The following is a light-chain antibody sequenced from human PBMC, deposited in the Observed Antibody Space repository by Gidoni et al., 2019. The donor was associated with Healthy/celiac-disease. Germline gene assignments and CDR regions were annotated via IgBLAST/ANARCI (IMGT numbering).Light chain of an antibody. V-gene: IGKV3-11*01. Sequence: EIVLTQSPATLSLSPGERATLSCRASQSVSSYLAWYQQKPGQAPRLLIYDASNRATGIPARFSGSGSGTDFTLTISSLEPEDFAVYYCQQRSNWPCTFGQXTKVEIK. CDR3: QQRSNWPCT. J-gene: IGKJ1*01. CDR2: DAS. CDR1: QSVSSY.